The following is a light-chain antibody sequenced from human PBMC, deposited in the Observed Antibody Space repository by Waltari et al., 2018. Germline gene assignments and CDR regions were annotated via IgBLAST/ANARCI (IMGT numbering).Light chain of an antibody. CDR3: GTWDISLTAVV. Sequence: QSVSTPPPSVSAAPGQRVTISGSGRRSTLKSKYVSGHRQPPGTAPKLLHYDKDKRPSGMPDRFSGSKSGTSATLGITGLQTGDEAAYYCGTWDISLTAVVFGGGTKLTVL. CDR1: RSTLKSKY. CDR2: DKD. V-gene: IGLV1-51*01. J-gene: IGLJ2*01.